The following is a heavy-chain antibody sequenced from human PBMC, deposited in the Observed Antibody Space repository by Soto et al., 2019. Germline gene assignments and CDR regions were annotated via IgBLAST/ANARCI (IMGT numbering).Heavy chain of an antibody. V-gene: IGHV3-21*01. D-gene: IGHD2-21*01. CDR2: LSSSSSYM. CDR1: GFTFRSYS. CDR3: ARGPISVEIGYGMDV. J-gene: IGHJ6*02. Sequence: WGSLRLSWAASGFTFRSYSINWVLQAPWKGLEWVSSLSSSSSYMYYADSVKGRFNISRDNAKNSLYLQMNSLRAEDTAVYYCARGPISVEIGYGMDVWGQGTTVTVSS.